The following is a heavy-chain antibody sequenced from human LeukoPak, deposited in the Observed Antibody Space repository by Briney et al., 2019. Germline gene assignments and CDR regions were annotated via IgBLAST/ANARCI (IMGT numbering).Heavy chain of an antibody. J-gene: IGHJ4*02. CDR3: ARMKVLSSYDFWSGYPYYFDY. CDR1: GFTFSSYS. CDR2: ISSSSSYI. Sequence: GGSLRLSCAASGFTFSSYSMNWVRQAPGKGLEWVSSISSSSSYIYYADSVKGRFTISRDNAKNSLYLQMNSLRAEDTAVYYCARMKVLSSYDFWSGYPYYFDYWGQGTLVTVSS. V-gene: IGHV3-21*01. D-gene: IGHD3-3*01.